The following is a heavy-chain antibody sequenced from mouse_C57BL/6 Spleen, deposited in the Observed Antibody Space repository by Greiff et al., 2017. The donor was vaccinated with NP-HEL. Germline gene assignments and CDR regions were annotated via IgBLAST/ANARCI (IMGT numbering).Heavy chain of an antibody. J-gene: IGHJ1*03. V-gene: IGHV5-17*01. CDR1: GFTFSGYG. CDR2: ISSGSSTI. CDR3: AKGERGRVYLDV. D-gene: IGHD4-1*01. Sequence: DVMLVESGGGLVKPGGSLKLSCAASGFTFSGYGMHWVRQAPEKGLEWVAYISSGSSTIYYADTVKGRFTISRDNAKNTLFLQMTRLRSEDSAMYYCAKGERGRVYLDVWGTGTTVTVSS.